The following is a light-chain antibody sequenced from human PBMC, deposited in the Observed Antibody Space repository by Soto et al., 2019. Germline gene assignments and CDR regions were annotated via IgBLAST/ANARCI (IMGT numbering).Light chain of an antibody. CDR1: QNINRR. V-gene: IGKV1-5*01. Sequence: MTQCPCVHFASVGNRDTITCRASQNINRRLAWYQQKPGKAPNLLIYDASSLESGVPARFSGGGSGTEFTLTISSLQPDDFSTFYCQQYNNYPWTFGQGTKVDIK. CDR2: DAS. J-gene: IGKJ1*01. CDR3: QQYNNYPWT.